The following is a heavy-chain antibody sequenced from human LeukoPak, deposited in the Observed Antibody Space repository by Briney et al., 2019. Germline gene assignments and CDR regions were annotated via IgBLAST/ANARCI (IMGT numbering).Heavy chain of an antibody. J-gene: IGHJ6*03. CDR3: ATSTGVVEGDYYYMDV. D-gene: IGHD3-22*01. V-gene: IGHV3-64*01. CDR1: GFTFSSYA. Sequence: PGGSLRLSCAASGFTFSSYAMHWVRQAPGKGLEYVSAISSNGGSTYYANSVEGRFTISRDNSKNTLYLQMGSLRSEDMAVYYCATSTGVVEGDYYYMDVWGKGTTVSVSS. CDR2: ISSNGGST.